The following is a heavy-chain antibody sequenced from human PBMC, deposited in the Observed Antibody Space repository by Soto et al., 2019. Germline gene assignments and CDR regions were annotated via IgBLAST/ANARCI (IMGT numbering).Heavy chain of an antibody. CDR3: ARSGYYDSSGYYYWFDP. CDR2: ISAYNGNT. D-gene: IGHD3-22*01. J-gene: IGHJ5*02. CDR1: GYTFTCYG. Sequence: ASVKVSCKASGYTFTCYGISWVRQAPGQGLEWMGWISAYNGNTNYAQKLQGRVTMTTDTSTSTAYMELRGLRSGDTAVYYCARSGYYDSSGYYYWFDPWGQGTLVTVSS. V-gene: IGHV1-18*01.